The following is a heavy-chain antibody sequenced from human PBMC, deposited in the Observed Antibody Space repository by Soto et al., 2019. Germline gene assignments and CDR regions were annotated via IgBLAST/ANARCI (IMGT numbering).Heavy chain of an antibody. CDR2: INLRGGTT. CDR1: GYNFNQYY. D-gene: IGHD1-26*01. Sequence: QVQLMQSGAEVRKPGASVRLSCETSGYNFNQYYIHWVRQAPGQGLEWMGIINLRGGTTEYAHKFRVIVTVTGDTSTKTAYMELRSLRSEDTAMYFCARGPEDSDVPRWDYWGQGTLVTVSS. V-gene: IGHV1-46*02. CDR3: ARGPEDSDVPRWDY. J-gene: IGHJ4*02.